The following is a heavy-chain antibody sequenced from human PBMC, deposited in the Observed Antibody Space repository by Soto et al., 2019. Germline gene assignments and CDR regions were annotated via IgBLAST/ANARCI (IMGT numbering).Heavy chain of an antibody. Sequence: EVQLVESGGGLVQPGGSLKLSCAASGFSVSGSSMYWVRQASGNGLEWVGRIRSKAYSYATAYGASLKGRFSIFRDDTINTPYLQINSLKSEDTAVYYCLTSIREATRDFDYWGQGTLVTVSS. D-gene: IGHD5-12*01. CDR1: GFSVSGSS. V-gene: IGHV3-73*02. J-gene: IGHJ4*02. CDR2: IRSKAYSYAT. CDR3: LTSIREATRDFDY.